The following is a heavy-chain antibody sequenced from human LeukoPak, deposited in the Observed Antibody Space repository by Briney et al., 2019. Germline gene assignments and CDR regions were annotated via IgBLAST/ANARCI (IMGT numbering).Heavy chain of an antibody. CDR3: ANGSSAYYLES. Sequence: PGGSLRLSCEVSGFVVNRNYMNWIRQAPGKGLEWVSVIYDGGSRYYADSVKGRFTISRDTSKNTVYLEMTGLRVDDTAVYYCANGSSAYYLESWGQGTLVTVSS. D-gene: IGHD1-26*01. V-gene: IGHV3-53*01. J-gene: IGHJ4*02. CDR2: IYDGGSR. CDR1: GFVVNRNY.